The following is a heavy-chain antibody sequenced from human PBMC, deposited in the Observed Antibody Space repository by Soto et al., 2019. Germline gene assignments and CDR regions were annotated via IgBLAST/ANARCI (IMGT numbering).Heavy chain of an antibody. CDR2: ISYDGSNK. CDR3: AKDPSPLPTGLLRMMNWFDP. D-gene: IGHD3-22*01. J-gene: IGHJ5*02. Sequence: GGSLRLSCAASGFTFSSYGMHWVRQAPGKGLEWVAVISYDGSNKYYADSVKGRFTISRDNSKNTLYLQMNSLRAEDTAVYYCAKDPSPLPTGLLRMMNWFDPWGQGTLVTVSS. CDR1: GFTFSSYG. V-gene: IGHV3-30*18.